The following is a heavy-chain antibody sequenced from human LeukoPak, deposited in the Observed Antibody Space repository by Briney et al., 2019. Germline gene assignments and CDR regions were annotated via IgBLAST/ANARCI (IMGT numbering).Heavy chain of an antibody. J-gene: IGHJ4*02. CDR1: GGSFSGYY. CDR2: INHSGST. CDR3: ARGYYFDY. Sequence: SETLSLTCAVYGGSFSGYYWSWIRQPPGKGLEWIGEINHSGSTNYNPSLKSRVTISVDTSKNQFSLKLSSVSAADTAVYYCARGYYFDYWGQGTLVTVSS. V-gene: IGHV4-34*01.